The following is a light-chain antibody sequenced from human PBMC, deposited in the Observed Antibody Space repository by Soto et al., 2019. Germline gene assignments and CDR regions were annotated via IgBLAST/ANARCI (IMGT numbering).Light chain of an antibody. V-gene: IGKV1-5*01. CDR3: QQYNSYSTWT. J-gene: IGKJ1*01. CDR1: QSISSW. Sequence: DIKMTQSPSTLSASVGDRVTITFRASQSISSWLAWYQQKPGKAPKLLIYDASSLESGVPSRFSGSGSGTEFTLTISSLQPDDFATYYCQQYNSYSTWTFGQGTKVDI. CDR2: DAS.